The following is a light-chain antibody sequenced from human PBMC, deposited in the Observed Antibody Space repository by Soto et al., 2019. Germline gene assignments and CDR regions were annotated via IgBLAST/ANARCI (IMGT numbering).Light chain of an antibody. J-gene: IGLJ1*01. CDR2: DVT. Sequence: QSALTQPRSVSGSPGQSVTISCTGTSSDVGGYNYVSWYQQIPGKAPKLIIYDVTKRPSGVPDRFSGSKSGNTASLTISGLQAEDEADYYCCSYAARYTFVFGTGTKLTVL. CDR3: CSYAARYTFV. CDR1: SSDVGGYNY. V-gene: IGLV2-11*01.